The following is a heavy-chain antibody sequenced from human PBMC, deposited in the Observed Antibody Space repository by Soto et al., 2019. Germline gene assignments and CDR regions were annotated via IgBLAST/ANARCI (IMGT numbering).Heavy chain of an antibody. Sequence: ASVKVSCKASGYTFTGYYMHWVRQAPGQGLEWMGWINPNSGGTNYAQKFQGWVTMTRDTSISTAYMELSRLRSDDTAVYYCARDVAVAGNPVVPEYFQHWGQGTLVTVSS. CDR2: INPNSGGT. D-gene: IGHD6-19*01. J-gene: IGHJ1*01. CDR3: ARDVAVAGNPVVPEYFQH. V-gene: IGHV1-2*04. CDR1: GYTFTGYY.